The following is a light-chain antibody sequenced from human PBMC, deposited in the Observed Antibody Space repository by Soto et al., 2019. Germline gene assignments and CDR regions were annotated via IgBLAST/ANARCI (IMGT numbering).Light chain of an antibody. CDR1: SGHSNYA. CDR2: LNNDGSH. V-gene: IGLV4-69*01. Sequence: QPVLTQSPSASASLGASVKLTCTLSSGHSNYAIAWHQLQPEKGPRYLMKLNNDGSHIKGDGIPDRFSGSSSGAERYLTISSLQSEDEADYYCQTWGTGIQVFGGGTKVTVL. CDR3: QTWGTGIQV. J-gene: IGLJ2*01.